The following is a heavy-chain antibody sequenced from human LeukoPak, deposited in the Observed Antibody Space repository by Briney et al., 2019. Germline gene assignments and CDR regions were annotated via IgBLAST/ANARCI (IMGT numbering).Heavy chain of an antibody. Sequence: PGGSLRLSCAASGFTFSSYWMSWVRQASGKGLEWVGRIRSKANSYATAYAASVKGRFTISRDDSKNTAYLQMNSLKTEDTAVYYCTRLSPLMVRGGPSWGQGTLVTVSS. CDR2: IRSKANSYAT. V-gene: IGHV3-73*01. J-gene: IGHJ4*02. CDR1: GFTFSSYW. D-gene: IGHD3-10*01. CDR3: TRLSPLMVRGGPS.